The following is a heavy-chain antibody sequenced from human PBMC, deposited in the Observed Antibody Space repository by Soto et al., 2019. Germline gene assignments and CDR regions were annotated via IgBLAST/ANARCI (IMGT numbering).Heavy chain of an antibody. J-gene: IGHJ6*02. V-gene: IGHV2-5*01. CDR2: IYWNDDK. CDR1: GFSLSTSGVG. Sequence: QITLKESGPTLVKPTQTLTLTCTFSGFSLSTSGVGVGWIRQPPGKALGWLALIYWNDDKRYSPSMKSRLTLTKDTSKSQVILTMTNMDTVDTATYYCAHSRNPLLWCGLVGGGMDVWGQGTTVTVSS. CDR3: AHSRNPLLWCGLVGGGMDV. D-gene: IGHD3-10*01.